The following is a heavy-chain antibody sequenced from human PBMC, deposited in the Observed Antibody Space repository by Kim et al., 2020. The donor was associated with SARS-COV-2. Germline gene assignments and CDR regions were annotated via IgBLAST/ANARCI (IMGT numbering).Heavy chain of an antibody. CDR2: IGSSGSPI. Sequence: GGSLRLSCAASGFSFSDYSMIWVRQAPGEGLEWIAYIGSSGSPIYYSDSVKGRFTISRDNAKNSHYLQMNSLRAEDTAVYYCARDQGGAGTVYWGQGTLV. CDR1: GFSFSDYS. CDR3: ARDQGGAGTVY. D-gene: IGHD6-19*01. V-gene: IGHV3-48*04. J-gene: IGHJ4*02.